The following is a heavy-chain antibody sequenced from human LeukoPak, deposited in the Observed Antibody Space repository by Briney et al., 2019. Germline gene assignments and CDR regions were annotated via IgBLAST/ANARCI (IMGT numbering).Heavy chain of an antibody. CDR2: IYYSGST. CDR3: ARVEAAAGYTDY. V-gene: IGHV4-39*07. Sequence: SETLSLTCTVSGGSISSSYYWGWIRQPPGKGLEWIGSIYYSGSTYYNPSLKSRVTISVDTSKNQFSLKLSSVTAADTAVYYCARVEAAAGYTDYWGQGTLVTVSS. CDR1: GGSISSSYY. J-gene: IGHJ4*02. D-gene: IGHD6-13*01.